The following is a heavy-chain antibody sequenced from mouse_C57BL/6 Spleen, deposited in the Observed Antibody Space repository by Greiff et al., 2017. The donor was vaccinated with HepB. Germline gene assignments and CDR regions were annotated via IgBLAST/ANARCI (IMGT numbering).Heavy chain of an antibody. J-gene: IGHJ3*01. Sequence: QVQLQQSGAELVRPGASVKLSCKASGYTFTDYYINWVKQRPGQGLEWIARIYPGSGNTYYNEKFKGKATLTAEKSSSTAYMQLSSLTSEDSAVYFCARRDDDGIPGWFAYWGQGTLVTVSA. D-gene: IGHD2-3*01. CDR1: GYTFTDYY. CDR3: ARRDDDGIPGWFAY. CDR2: IYPGSGNT. V-gene: IGHV1-76*01.